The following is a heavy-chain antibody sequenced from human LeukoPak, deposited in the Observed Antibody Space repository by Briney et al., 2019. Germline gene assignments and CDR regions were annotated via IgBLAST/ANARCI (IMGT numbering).Heavy chain of an antibody. D-gene: IGHD5-18*01. V-gene: IGHV7-4-1*02. CDR1: GYTFTSYA. CDR2: INTNTGNP. J-gene: IGHJ6*02. Sequence: GASVKVSCKASGYTFTSYAMNWMRQAPGQGLEWMGWINTNTGNPTYAQGFTGRFVFSLDTSVSTAYLQISSLKAEDTAVYYCARVDTALNYYGMDVWGQGTTVTVSS. CDR3: ARVDTALNYYGMDV.